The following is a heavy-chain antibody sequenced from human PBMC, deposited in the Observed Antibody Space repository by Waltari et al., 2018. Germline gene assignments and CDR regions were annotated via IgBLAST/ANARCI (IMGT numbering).Heavy chain of an antibody. V-gene: IGHV4-39*07. J-gene: IGHJ4*02. D-gene: IGHD6-19*01. CDR2: IYYSRST. CDR3: ARGIAVAGKVFDY. Sequence: QLQLQESGPGLVKPSETLSLTCTVPGCSISSSSYYWGWIRQPPGKGLEWIGSIYYSRSTYYNPSLKSRVTISVDTSKNQFSLKLSSVTAADTAVYYCARGIAVAGKVFDYWGQGTLVTVSS. CDR1: GCSISSSSYY.